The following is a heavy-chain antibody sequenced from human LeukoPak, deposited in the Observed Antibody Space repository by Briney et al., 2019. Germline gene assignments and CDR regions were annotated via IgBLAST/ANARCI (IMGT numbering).Heavy chain of an antibody. J-gene: IGHJ5*02. D-gene: IGHD6-6*01. CDR2: IYYSGST. Sequence: SETLSLTCTVSGGSISSYYWSWLRQPPGKGLEGIGYIYYSGSTYYNPSLKSRVTISVDTSKNQFSLKLSSVTGADTAVYYCARLKGPPKQLDNWFEPWGQGTLVTGSS. V-gene: IGHV4-59*08. CDR1: GGSISSYY. CDR3: ARLKGPPKQLDNWFEP.